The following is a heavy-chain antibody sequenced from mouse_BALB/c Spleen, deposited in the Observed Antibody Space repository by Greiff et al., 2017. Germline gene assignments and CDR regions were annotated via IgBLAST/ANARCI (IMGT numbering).Heavy chain of an antibody. CDR1: GFSFTSYG. D-gene: IGHD3-1*01. Sequence: VKRVESGPGLVQPSQSLSITCTASGFSFTSYGVHWVRQSPGKGLEWLGVIWSGGSTDYNAAFISRLSISKDNSKSQVFFKMNSLQANDTAIYYCARRGFYAMDYWGQGTSVTVSS. J-gene: IGHJ4*01. CDR3: ARRGFYAMDY. CDR2: IWSGGST. V-gene: IGHV2-2*02.